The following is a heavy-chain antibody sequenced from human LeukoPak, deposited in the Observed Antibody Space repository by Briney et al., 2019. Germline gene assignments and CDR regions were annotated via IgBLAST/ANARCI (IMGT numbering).Heavy chain of an antibody. Sequence: GGSLSLSCVASGFSVSNYGMHWVRQAPGKGLESVSALNRNGDSTYYANSVKDRFVISRDNSKNTLYLQMGSLTPEDSGIYYCARGIIRGPPEYWGQGTLVTVSS. CDR3: ARGIIRGPPEY. D-gene: IGHD3-10*01. CDR2: LNRNGDST. V-gene: IGHV3-64*01. CDR1: GFSVSNYG. J-gene: IGHJ4*02.